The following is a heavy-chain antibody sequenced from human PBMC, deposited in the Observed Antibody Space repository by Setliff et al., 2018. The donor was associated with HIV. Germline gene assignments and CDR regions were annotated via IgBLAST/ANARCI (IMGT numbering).Heavy chain of an antibody. Sequence: ASVKVSCKASGGTFSSYAISWVRQAPGQGLEWMGRISGHNGNTNSAQKVQGRVIMTTDTSTSTAYMELRSLRSDDAAVYYCTRGPWSKVVTTDTFDIWGQGTMVTVSS. CDR2: ISGHNGNT. V-gene: IGHV1-18*01. CDR1: GGTFSSYA. D-gene: IGHD1-26*01. J-gene: IGHJ3*02. CDR3: TRGPWSKVVTTDTFDI.